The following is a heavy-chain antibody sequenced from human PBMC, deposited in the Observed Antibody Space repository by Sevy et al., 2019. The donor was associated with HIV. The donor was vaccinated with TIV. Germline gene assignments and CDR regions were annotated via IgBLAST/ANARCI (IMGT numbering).Heavy chain of an antibody. D-gene: IGHD5-12*01. CDR1: GFTFSSYW. Sequence: GGSLRLSCAASGFTFSSYWMSWVRQAPGKGLEWVANIKQDGSEKYYVDSVKGRFTISRDNAKNSLYLQMNSLRAEDTAVYYCARAVIVATGDYYGMDVWGQGTTVIVSS. V-gene: IGHV3-7*01. CDR2: IKQDGSEK. CDR3: ARAVIVATGDYYGMDV. J-gene: IGHJ6*02.